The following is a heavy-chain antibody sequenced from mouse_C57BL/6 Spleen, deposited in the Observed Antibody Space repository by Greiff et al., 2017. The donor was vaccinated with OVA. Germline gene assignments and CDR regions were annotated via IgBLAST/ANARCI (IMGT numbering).Heavy chain of an antibody. CDR3: ARKSNGAMYY. CDR2: INYDGSST. D-gene: IGHD2-5*01. Sequence: EVMLVESEGGLVQPGSSMKLSCTASGFTFSDYYMAWVRQVPEKGLEWVANINYDGSSTYYLDSLKSRFIISRDNAKNILYLQMSSLKSEDTATYYCARKSNGAMYYWGQGTSVTVSS. J-gene: IGHJ4*01. V-gene: IGHV5-16*01. CDR1: GFTFSDYY.